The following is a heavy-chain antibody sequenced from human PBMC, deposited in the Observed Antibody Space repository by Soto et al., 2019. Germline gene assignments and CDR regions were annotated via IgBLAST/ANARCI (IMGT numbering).Heavy chain of an antibody. CDR2: MSRTGDNT. CDR1: GFTFSSYA. J-gene: IGHJ4*02. Sequence: GSLRLSCAASGFTFSSYAMSWVRQAPGKGLEWVSSMSRTGDNTYYADSVKGRFTISRDNSKNTLYLQMNSLRAEDTAIYYCAKDQSNSNPLYYFDYWGQGTLVTVSS. CDR3: AKDQSNSNPLYYFDY. V-gene: IGHV3-23*01. D-gene: IGHD3-22*01.